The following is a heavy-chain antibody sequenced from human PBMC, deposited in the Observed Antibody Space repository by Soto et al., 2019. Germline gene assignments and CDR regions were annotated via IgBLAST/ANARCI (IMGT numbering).Heavy chain of an antibody. CDR1: GFTFSSDA. J-gene: IGHJ5*02. D-gene: IGHD3-3*01. Sequence: PGGSLRLSCAASGFTFSSDAMSWVRQAPGKGLEWVSAISGSGGSTYYADSVKGRFTISRDNSKNTLYLQMNSLRAEDTAVYYCAKDRTFDFWSGFWFDPWGQGTLVTVSS. V-gene: IGHV3-23*01. CDR3: AKDRTFDFWSGFWFDP. CDR2: ISGSGGST.